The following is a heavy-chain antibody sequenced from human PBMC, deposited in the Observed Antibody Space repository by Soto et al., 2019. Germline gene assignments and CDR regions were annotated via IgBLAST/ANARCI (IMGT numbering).Heavy chain of an antibody. CDR1: GFTFSSYA. V-gene: IGHV3-30-3*01. CDR2: ISYDGSNK. Sequence: QVQLVESGGGVVQPGRSLRLSCAASGFTFSSYAMHWVRQAPGKGLEWVAVISYDGSNKYYADSVKGRFTISRDNSKNXLXLXXNGLRAEDTAVYYCARDLRSDYYDSSGYYYAGVDYWGQGTLVTVSS. D-gene: IGHD3-22*01. CDR3: ARDLRSDYYDSSGYYYAGVDY. J-gene: IGHJ4*02.